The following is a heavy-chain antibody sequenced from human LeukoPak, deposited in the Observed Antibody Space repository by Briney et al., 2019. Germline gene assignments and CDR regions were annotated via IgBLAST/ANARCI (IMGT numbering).Heavy chain of an antibody. J-gene: IGHJ6*03. CDR3: ARGGSSSACYYYYMDV. D-gene: IGHD6-6*01. Sequence: SETLSLTCTVSGGSISSYYWSWIRQPAGKGLEWIGRIYTSGSTNYNTSLKSRVTMSVDTSKNQFSLKLSSVTAADTAVYYCARGGSSSACYYYYMDVWGKGTTVTVSS. CDR2: IYTSGST. CDR1: GGSISSYY. V-gene: IGHV4-4*07.